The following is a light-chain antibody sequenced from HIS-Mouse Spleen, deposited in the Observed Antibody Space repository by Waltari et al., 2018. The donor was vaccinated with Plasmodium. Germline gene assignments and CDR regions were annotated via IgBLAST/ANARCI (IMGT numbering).Light chain of an antibody. J-gene: IGLJ2*01. CDR3: SSYAGSNNLV. V-gene: IGLV2-8*01. CDR1: SSDVGGYNY. Sequence: QSALTQPPSASGSPGQSVTISCTGTSSDVGGYNYVSWYQQHTGKAPKLMIDEVSKRPAGVPDRVSGSKSGNPASLTVSGLQAEDEADYYGSSYAGSNNLVFGGGTKLTVL. CDR2: EVS.